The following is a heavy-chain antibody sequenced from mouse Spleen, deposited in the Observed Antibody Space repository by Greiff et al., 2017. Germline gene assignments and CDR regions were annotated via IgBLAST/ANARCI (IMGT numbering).Heavy chain of an antibody. CDR3: ARGWSGDY. CDR1: GFTFSDYG. D-gene: IGHD1-1*02. CDR2: ISSGSSTI. J-gene: IGHJ2*01. Sequence: EVKLMESGGGLVKPGGSLKLSCAASGFTFSDYGMHWVRQAPEKGLEWVAYISSGSSTIYYADTVKGRFTISRDNAKNTLFLQMTSLRSEDTAMYYCARGWSGDYWGQGTTLTVSS. V-gene: IGHV5-17*01.